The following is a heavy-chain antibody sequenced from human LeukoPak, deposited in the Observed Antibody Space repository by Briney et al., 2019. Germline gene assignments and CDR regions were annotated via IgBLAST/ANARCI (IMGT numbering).Heavy chain of an antibody. CDR1: GFTFSSYE. J-gene: IGHJ6*03. CDR2: INSSGSTI. V-gene: IGHV3-48*03. CDR3: ARDMGDYYYYYMDV. Sequence: GGSLRLSCAASGFTFSSYEMNWVRQAPGKGLEWVSYINSSGSTIYYADSVKGRFTISRDNAKNSLYLQMNSLRAEDTAVYYCARDMGDYYYYYMDVWGKGTTVTVSS. D-gene: IGHD3-16*01.